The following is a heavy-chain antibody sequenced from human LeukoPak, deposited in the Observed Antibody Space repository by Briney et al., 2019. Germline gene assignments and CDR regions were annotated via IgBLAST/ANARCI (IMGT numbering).Heavy chain of an antibody. CDR2: IKQDGSEK. CDR1: GFTFSSCW. J-gene: IGHJ4*02. CDR3: ARVLIVATIVYFDY. Sequence: GGSLRLSCAASGFTFSSCWMSWVRQAPGKGLEWVANIKQDGSEKYYVDSVKGRFTISRDNAKNSLYLQMNSLRAEDTAVYYCARVLIVATIVYFDYWGQGTLVTVSS. V-gene: IGHV3-7*01. D-gene: IGHD5-12*01.